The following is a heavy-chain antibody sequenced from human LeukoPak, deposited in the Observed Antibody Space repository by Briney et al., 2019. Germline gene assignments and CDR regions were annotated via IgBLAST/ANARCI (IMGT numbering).Heavy chain of an antibody. D-gene: IGHD6-19*01. Sequence: GGSLRLSCAASGLTFSSYSMNWVRQAPGKGLEWVSYISSSSSTIYYADSVKGRFTISRDNAKNSLYLQMNSLRAEDTAVYYCARDYAVAGLDYWGQGTLVTVSS. CDR3: ARDYAVAGLDY. CDR2: ISSSSSTI. V-gene: IGHV3-48*01. J-gene: IGHJ4*02. CDR1: GLTFSSYS.